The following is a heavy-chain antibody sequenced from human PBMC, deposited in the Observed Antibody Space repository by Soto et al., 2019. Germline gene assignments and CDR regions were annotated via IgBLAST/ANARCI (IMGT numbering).Heavy chain of an antibody. V-gene: IGHV4-61*03. Sequence: SETLSLTCAVSGGSISSGGYSWSWIRQPPGKGLEWIGYIYYSGTTNYNPSLKSRVTMSVDTSKNHFSLNLSSVTAADTAVYYCARARGNFADFDPWGHGTLVTVSS. J-gene: IGHJ5*02. CDR2: IYYSGTT. CDR3: ARARGNFADFDP. CDR1: GGSISSGGYS. D-gene: IGHD3-10*01.